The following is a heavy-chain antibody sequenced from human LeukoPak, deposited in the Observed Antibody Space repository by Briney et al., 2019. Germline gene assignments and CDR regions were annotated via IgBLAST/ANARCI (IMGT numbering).Heavy chain of an antibody. CDR1: GGSISRSYYY. D-gene: IGHD5-12*01. V-gene: IGHV4-39*01. Sequence: PSETLSLTCTVSGGSISRSYYYWGWIRQPPGKGLEWIGSFYYSGSTYYNPSLKSRVSISVDTSKNQFSLRLTSVTAADTALYYCAGTREYSPLELPYWGQGTLVTVSS. J-gene: IGHJ4*02. CDR3: AGTREYSPLELPY. CDR2: FYYSGST.